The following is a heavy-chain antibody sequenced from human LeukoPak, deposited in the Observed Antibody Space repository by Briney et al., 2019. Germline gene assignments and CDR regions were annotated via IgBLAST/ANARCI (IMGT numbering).Heavy chain of an antibody. D-gene: IGHD2-15*01. CDR2: MNPNTADT. Sequence: ASVKVSCKASGYTFTGYYIHWVRQAPGQGLEWMGWMNPNTADTNYAQRFQGRVTMTRDTPISTAYMELSSLRSDDTAIFYCARSSGDSSLDYWGQGTLVTVSS. V-gene: IGHV1-2*02. CDR3: ARSSGDSSLDY. J-gene: IGHJ4*02. CDR1: GYTFTGYY.